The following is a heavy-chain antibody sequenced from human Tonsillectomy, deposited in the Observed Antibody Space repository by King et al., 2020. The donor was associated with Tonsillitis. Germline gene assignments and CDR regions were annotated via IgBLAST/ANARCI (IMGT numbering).Heavy chain of an antibody. CDR3: AKRSVYCSSTSCLTYYYYGMDV. J-gene: IGHJ6*02. Sequence: VQLVESGGGLVQPGGSLRLSCAASGFTFSSYAMSWVRQAPGKGLEWVSAISGSGGSTYYADSVKGRFTISRDNSKNTLYLQMNSLRAEDTAVYYCAKRSVYCSSTSCLTYYYYGMDVWGQGTTVTVSS. CDR1: GFTFSSYA. D-gene: IGHD2-2*01. CDR2: ISGSGGST. V-gene: IGHV3-23*04.